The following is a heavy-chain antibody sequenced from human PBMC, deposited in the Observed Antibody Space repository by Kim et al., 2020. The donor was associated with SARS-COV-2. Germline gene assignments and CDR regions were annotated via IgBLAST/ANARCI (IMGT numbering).Heavy chain of an antibody. CDR3: AQTEGRGYSYGRDRYYYYYGMDV. D-gene: IGHD5-18*01. J-gene: IGHJ6*02. Sequence: SETLSLTCTVSGGSISSSSYYWGWIRQPPGKGLEWIGSIYYSGSTYYNPSLKSRVTISVDTSKNQFSLKLSSVTAADTAVYYCAQTEGRGYSYGRDRYYYYYGMDVWGQGTTVTVSS. CDR1: GGSISSSSYY. V-gene: IGHV4-39*01. CDR2: IYYSGST.